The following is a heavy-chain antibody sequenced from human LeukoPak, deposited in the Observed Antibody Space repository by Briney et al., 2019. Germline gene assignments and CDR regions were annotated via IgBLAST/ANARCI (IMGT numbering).Heavy chain of an antibody. Sequence: PGRSLRLSCAASGFIFDDYAMHWVRQAPGKGLEWVSVINWNSGTIGYADSVKGRFTISRDNAKNSLYLQMNSLRADDMAFYYCARDRFRYCSGAYCSHFEFWGQGTLVSVSS. CDR3: ARDRFRYCSGAYCSHFEF. J-gene: IGHJ4*02. CDR2: INWNSGTI. D-gene: IGHD2-15*01. CDR1: GFIFDDYA. V-gene: IGHV3-9*03.